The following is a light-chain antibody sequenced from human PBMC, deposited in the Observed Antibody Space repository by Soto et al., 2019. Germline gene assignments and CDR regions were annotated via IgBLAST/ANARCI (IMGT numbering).Light chain of an antibody. J-gene: IGKJ1*01. CDR1: QSISSY. Sequence: DIQRTQSPSSLAASVGDRFTITCRASQSISSYLNWYQQKPGKAPKLLIYAASSLQSGVPSRFSGSGSGTEFTLTISGLQPDDFATYYCQQYETYSGTFGQGTKADIK. CDR3: QQYETYSGT. CDR2: AAS. V-gene: IGKV1-39*01.